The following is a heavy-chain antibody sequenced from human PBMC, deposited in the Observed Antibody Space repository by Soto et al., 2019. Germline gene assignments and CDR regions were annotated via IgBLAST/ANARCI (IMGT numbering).Heavy chain of an antibody. V-gene: IGHV1-69*01. CDR1: GGTFSSYA. CDR2: IIPIFGTA. Sequence: QVQLVQSGAEVKKPGSSVKVSCKASGGTFSSYAISWVRQAPGQGFEWMGGIIPIFGTANYAQKFQGRVTITADESTSTAYMELSRLRSEDTAVYYFASYYYDSSGYFPFDYWGQGTLVTVSS. D-gene: IGHD3-22*01. J-gene: IGHJ4*02. CDR3: ASYYYDSSGYFPFDY.